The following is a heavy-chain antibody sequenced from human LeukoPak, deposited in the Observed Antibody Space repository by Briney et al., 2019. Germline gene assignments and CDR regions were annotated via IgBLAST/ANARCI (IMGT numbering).Heavy chain of an antibody. CDR1: GFTFSSYA. V-gene: IGHV3-30-3*01. D-gene: IGHD6-13*01. J-gene: IGHJ4*02. CDR3: ARRGIAAAGDY. CDR2: ISYDGSNK. Sequence: GRSLRLSCAASGFTFSSYAMHWVRQAPGKGLEWVAVISYDGSNKYYADSVKGRFTISRDNSKNTLYLQMNSLRAEDTAVYYCARRGIAAAGDYWGQGTLVTVSS.